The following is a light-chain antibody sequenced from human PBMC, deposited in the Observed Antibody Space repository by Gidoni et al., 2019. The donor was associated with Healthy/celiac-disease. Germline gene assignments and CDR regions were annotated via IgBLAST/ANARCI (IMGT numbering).Light chain of an antibody. CDR3: CSYAGSPHVV. CDR2: AVS. J-gene: IGLJ2*01. CDR1: SSDVGGYNY. Sequence: QSALTQPRSVSGSPGQSVTISCTGTSSDVGGYNYVSWYQQHPGKAPKLMIYAVSKRPSGVPDRFSGSKSGNTASLTISGLQAEDEADYYCCSYAGSPHVVFGGGTKLTVL. V-gene: IGLV2-11*01.